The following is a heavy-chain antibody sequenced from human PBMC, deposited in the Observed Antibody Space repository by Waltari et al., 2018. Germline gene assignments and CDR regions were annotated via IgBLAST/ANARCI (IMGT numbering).Heavy chain of an antibody. CDR3: ARAYS. D-gene: IGHD2-21*01. J-gene: IGHJ4*02. CDR1: GFTFSSNW. Sequence: EMQLVESGGTLVQPGGSLRLSCAASGFTFSSNWMSWVRQAPGKGLEWVASIKEDGNERYYVDSVKGRFTISRDNAKNSLYLQMNSLTAEDTALYYCARAYSWGQGTLVTVSS. V-gene: IGHV3-7*01. CDR2: IKEDGNER.